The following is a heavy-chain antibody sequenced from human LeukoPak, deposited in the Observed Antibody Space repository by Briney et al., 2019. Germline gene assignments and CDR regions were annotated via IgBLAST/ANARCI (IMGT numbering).Heavy chain of an antibody. CDR2: LFDSVNT. CDR3: ARKALPGNWFDP. CDR1: GGSISSHY. J-gene: IGHJ5*02. V-gene: IGHV4-59*11. Sequence: SETLSLTCTVSGGSISSHYWSWIRQPPGKGLEWIAYLFDSVNTKDNPSLQSRLTLSADTPKNQFSLNLSSVTAADTAVYYCARKALPGNWFDPWGQGTLVTVSS.